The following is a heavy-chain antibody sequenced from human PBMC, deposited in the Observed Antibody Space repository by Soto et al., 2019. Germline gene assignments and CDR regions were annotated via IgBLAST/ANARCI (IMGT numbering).Heavy chain of an antibody. CDR1: GGTFSSYA. J-gene: IGHJ6*02. V-gene: IGHV1-69*01. CDR3: ASGVAVAGTGYYYYYGMDV. D-gene: IGHD6-19*01. CDR2: IIPIFGTA. Sequence: QVQLVQSGAEVKKPGSSVKVSCKASGGTFSSYAISWVRQAPGQGLEWMGGIIPIFGTANYAQKFQGRVTITADDSTSTASMELSSLRSEDTAVYYCASGVAVAGTGYYYYYGMDVWGQGTTVTVSS.